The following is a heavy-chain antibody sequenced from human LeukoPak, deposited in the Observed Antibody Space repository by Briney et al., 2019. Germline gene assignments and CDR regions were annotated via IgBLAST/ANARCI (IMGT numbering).Heavy chain of an antibody. V-gene: IGHV1-8*03. J-gene: IGHJ4*02. CDR2: MNPNSGNT. Sequence: KPGASSKDSWKAAGYTFTSYAINSVRQATGHWLDSMGWMNPNSGNTGYAQKFQGRVTITRNTSISTAYMELSSLRSEDTAVYYCARARPYSYGHMGYWGQGTLVTVSS. CDR3: ARARPYSYGHMGY. CDR1: GYTFTSYA. D-gene: IGHD5-18*01.